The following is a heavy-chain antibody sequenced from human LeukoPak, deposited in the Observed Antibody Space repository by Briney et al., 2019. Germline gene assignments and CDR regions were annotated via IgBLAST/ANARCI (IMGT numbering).Heavy chain of an antibody. J-gene: IGHJ4*02. CDR2: INSDGSST. CDR1: GFTFSSYA. D-gene: IGHD3-10*01. CDR3: ARARYYYGSGSQNRIDY. V-gene: IGHV3-74*01. Sequence: GGSLRLSCAASGFTFSSYAMSWVRQAPGKGLVWVSRINSDGSSTSYADSVKGRFTISRDNANNTLYLQMNSLRAEDTAVYYCARARYYYGSGSQNRIDYWGQGTLVTVSS.